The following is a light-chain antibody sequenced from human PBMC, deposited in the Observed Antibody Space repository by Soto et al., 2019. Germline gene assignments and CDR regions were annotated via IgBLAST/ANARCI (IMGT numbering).Light chain of an antibody. CDR2: EVS. CDR3: SSYTSSSPWV. J-gene: IGLJ3*02. V-gene: IGLV2-14*01. Sequence: QSALTQPASVSGSPGQSITISCTGTSSDDGGYNYVSWYQQHPGKAPKLMIYEVSNRPSGVSNRFSGSKSGNTASLTISGLQAEDEADYYCSSYTSSSPWVFGGGTKLTVL. CDR1: SSDDGGYNY.